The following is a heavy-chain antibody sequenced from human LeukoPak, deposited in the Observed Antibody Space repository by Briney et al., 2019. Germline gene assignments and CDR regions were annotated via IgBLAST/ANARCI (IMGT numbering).Heavy chain of an antibody. D-gene: IGHD3-22*01. J-gene: IGHJ4*02. V-gene: IGHV4-59*01. CDR1: GGSISPYH. CDR2: IYYSGDT. Sequence: KPSETLSLTCSVSGGSISPYHWSWIRQAPGKGLEWIGYIYYSGDTNYNPSLKSRVTISVDTSRNQSSLNLSSVTAADTAVYYCATGIYDSSGYYVDDWGQGTLVTVSS. CDR3: ATGIYDSSGYYVDD.